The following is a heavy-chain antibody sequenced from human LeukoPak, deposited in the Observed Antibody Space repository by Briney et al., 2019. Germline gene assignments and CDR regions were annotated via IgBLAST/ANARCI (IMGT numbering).Heavy chain of an antibody. J-gene: IGHJ4*02. Sequence: ASVKVSCKASGYTFTSYGISWVRQATGQGLEWMGWISAYNGNTNYAQKLQGRVTMTTDTSTSTAYMELRSLRSDDTAVYYCARGSRYYGSGDNFDYWGQGTLVTVSS. V-gene: IGHV1-18*01. D-gene: IGHD3-10*01. CDR1: GYTFTSYG. CDR2: ISAYNGNT. CDR3: ARGSRYYGSGDNFDY.